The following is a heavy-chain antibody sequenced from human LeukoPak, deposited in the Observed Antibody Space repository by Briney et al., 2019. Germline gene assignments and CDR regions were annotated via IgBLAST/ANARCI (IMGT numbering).Heavy chain of an antibody. CDR3: ARVGYDDAFDI. V-gene: IGHV3-74*01. Sequence: GGSLRLSCAASGFTFSSYWMHWVRQAPGKGLVWVSRINSDGSSTSYADSVKGRFTISRDNAKNSLYLQMNSLRAEDTAVYYCARVGYDDAFDIWGQGTMVTVSS. CDR2: INSDGSST. J-gene: IGHJ3*02. CDR1: GFTFSSYW. D-gene: IGHD5-12*01.